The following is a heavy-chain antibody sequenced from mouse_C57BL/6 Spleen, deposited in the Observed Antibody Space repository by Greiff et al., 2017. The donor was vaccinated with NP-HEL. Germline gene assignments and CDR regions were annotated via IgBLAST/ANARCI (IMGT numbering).Heavy chain of an antibody. CDR2: FYPGSGSI. CDR3: AREGNRYGSNAMDY. J-gene: IGHJ4*01. V-gene: IGHV1-62-2*01. Sequence: QVQLQQSGAELVKPGASVKLSCKASGYTFTEYTIHWIKQRSGQGLEWIGWFYPGSGSIKYNEKFKDKATLTADKSSSTAYMQLSSLTSEDSAVYYCAREGNRYGSNAMDYWGQGTSVTVSS. D-gene: IGHD1-1*01. CDR1: GYTFTEYT.